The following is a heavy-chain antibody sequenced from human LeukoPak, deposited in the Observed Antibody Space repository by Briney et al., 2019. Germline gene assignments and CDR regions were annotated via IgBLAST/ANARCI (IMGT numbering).Heavy chain of an antibody. J-gene: IGHJ4*02. CDR3: ARDISPFCGGDCYSGFDY. CDR1: GYTFTSYD. Sequence: GASVKVSCKASGYTFTSYDINWVRQATGQGLEWMGWMNPNSGNTGYAQKFQGRVTMTRNTSISTAYMELSSLRSEDTAVYYCARDISPFCGGDCYSGFDYWGQGTLVTVSS. CDR2: MNPNSGNT. D-gene: IGHD2-21*02. V-gene: IGHV1-8*01.